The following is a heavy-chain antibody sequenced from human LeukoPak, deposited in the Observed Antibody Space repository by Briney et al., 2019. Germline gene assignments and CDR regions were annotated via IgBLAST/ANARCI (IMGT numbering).Heavy chain of an antibody. CDR2: ISGDGGST. J-gene: IGHJ3*02. V-gene: IGHV3-43*02. CDR3: AIPATVTTPYDAFDI. CDR1: GFTFDDYA. D-gene: IGHD4-17*01. Sequence: GGSMRLSCAASGFTFDDYAMHWVRQAPGKGLEWVSLISGDGGSTYYADSVKGRFTISRDNSKNSLYLQMNSLRTEDTALYYCAIPATVTTPYDAFDIWGQGTMVTVSS.